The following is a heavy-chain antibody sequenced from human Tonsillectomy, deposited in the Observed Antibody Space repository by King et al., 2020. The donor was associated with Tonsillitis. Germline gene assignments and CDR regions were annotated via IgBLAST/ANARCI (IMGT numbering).Heavy chain of an antibody. CDR1: GFTVSNNY. J-gene: IGHJ4*02. CDR2: IYSGGNT. CDR3: ARHTIFGVVNY. D-gene: IGHD3-3*01. Sequence: VQLVESGGGLIQPGGSLRLSCAASGFTVSNNYMSWVRQAPGKGLEWVSVIYSGGNTYYADSVKGRFTISRDISKNTLYLQMNSLRAEDTAVYYCARHTIFGVVNYWGQGTLVTVSS. V-gene: IGHV3-53*01.